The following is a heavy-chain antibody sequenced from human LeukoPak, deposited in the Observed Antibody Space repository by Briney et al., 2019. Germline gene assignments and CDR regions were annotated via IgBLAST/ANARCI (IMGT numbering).Heavy chain of an antibody. Sequence: SVKVSCKASGYTLTTYYMHWVRQAPGQGLEWMGIIIPSDGRTTFSQNFQGRVTITRDTSTSTVYMELSSLTSEDTAVYYCARARYAGNQIDYWGQGTLVTVSS. V-gene: IGHV1-46*01. D-gene: IGHD2-8*01. CDR3: ARARYAGNQIDY. CDR1: GYTLTTYY. CDR2: IIPSDGRT. J-gene: IGHJ4*02.